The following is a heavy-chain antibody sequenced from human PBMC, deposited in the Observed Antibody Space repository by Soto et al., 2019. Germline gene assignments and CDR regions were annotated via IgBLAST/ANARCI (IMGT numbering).Heavy chain of an antibody. CDR2: IYYSGST. V-gene: IGHV4-59*01. Sequence: SETLSLTCTVSGGSISSYYWSWIRQPPGKGLEWIGYIYYSGSTNYNPSLKSRVTISVDTSKNQFSLKLSSVTAADTAVYYCARDTYYYGSGSYRPFDYWGQGTLVTVSS. D-gene: IGHD3-10*01. CDR1: GGSISSYY. CDR3: ARDTYYYGSGSYRPFDY. J-gene: IGHJ4*02.